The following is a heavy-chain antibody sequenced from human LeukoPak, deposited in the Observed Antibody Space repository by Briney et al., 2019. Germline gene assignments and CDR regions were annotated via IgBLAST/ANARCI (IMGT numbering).Heavy chain of an antibody. CDR1: GFTFSSYA. CDR2: ISYDGSNK. Sequence: GGSLRLSCAASGFTFSSYAMHWVRQAPGKGLEWVAVISYDGSNKYYADSVKGRFTISRDNSKNTLYLQMNSLRAEDTAVYYCARDMVAGDPSGYWGQGTLVTVSS. D-gene: IGHD6-19*01. CDR3: ARDMVAGDPSGY. J-gene: IGHJ4*02. V-gene: IGHV3-30-3*01.